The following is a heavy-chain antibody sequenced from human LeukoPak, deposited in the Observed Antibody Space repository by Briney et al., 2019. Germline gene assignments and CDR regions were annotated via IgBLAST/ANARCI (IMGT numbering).Heavy chain of an antibody. Sequence: PSETLSLTCAVYGGSFSGYYWSWIRQPPGKGLEWIGEINHSGSTNYNPSLKSRVTISVDTSKNQFSLKLSSVTAADTAVYYCATNYGGNGYAFDIWGQGTMVTVSS. CDR3: ATNYGGNGYAFDI. V-gene: IGHV4-34*01. J-gene: IGHJ3*02. CDR2: INHSGST. CDR1: GGSFSGYY. D-gene: IGHD4-23*01.